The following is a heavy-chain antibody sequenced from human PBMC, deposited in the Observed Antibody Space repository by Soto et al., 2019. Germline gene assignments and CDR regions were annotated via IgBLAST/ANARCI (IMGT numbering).Heavy chain of an antibody. CDR3: ARYIVVVVAATSNWFDP. J-gene: IGHJ5*02. Sequence: QLQLQESGPGLVKPSETLSLTCTVSGGSISSSSYYWGWIRQPPGKGLEWIGSIYYSGSTYYNPYLKRRVHISVATSKNQFSLKLSSVTAADTAVYYCARYIVVVVAATSNWFDPWGQGTLVTVSS. V-gene: IGHV4-39*01. D-gene: IGHD2-15*01. CDR1: GGSISSSSYY. CDR2: IYYSGST.